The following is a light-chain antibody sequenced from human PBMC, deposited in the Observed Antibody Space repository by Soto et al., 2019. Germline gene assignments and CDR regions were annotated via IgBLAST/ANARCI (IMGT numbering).Light chain of an antibody. CDR1: SSNSGNFY. Sequence: QSVLTQPPSVSAAPGQRVTISCSGSSSNSGNFYVSWYQQLPGAAPKLLIYDNNRRPSGIPARFSGSKSGTSATLDITGLQTGDEADYYCATWDSSLRGVFGGGTKLTV. CDR3: ATWDSSLRGV. J-gene: IGLJ2*01. CDR2: DNN. V-gene: IGLV1-51*01.